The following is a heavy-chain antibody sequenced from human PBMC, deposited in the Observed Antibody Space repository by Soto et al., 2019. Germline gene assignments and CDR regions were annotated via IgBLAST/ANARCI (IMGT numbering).Heavy chain of an antibody. CDR2: ISAYNGNT. CDR1: GYTFTSYG. CDR3: ARGIVVVPAAIMAWFDP. V-gene: IGHV1-18*01. D-gene: IGHD2-2*01. Sequence: ASVKVSCKASGYTFTSYGISWVRQAPGQGLEWMGWISAYNGNTNYAQKLQGRVTMTTDTSTGTAYMELRSLRSDDTAVYYCARGIVVVPAAIMAWFDPWGQGTLVTVSS. J-gene: IGHJ5*02.